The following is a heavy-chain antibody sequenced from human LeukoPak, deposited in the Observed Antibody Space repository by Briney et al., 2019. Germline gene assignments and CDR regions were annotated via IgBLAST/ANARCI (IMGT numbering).Heavy chain of an antibody. D-gene: IGHD4-17*01. CDR2: IKQDRSQK. CDR1: GFSFSSYC. CDR3: VRDWFDGDYDRFDY. J-gene: IGHJ4*02. V-gene: IGHV3-7*03. Sequence: GGSLSLSCAASGFSFSSYCMSWFRQAPGKGLEWVAKIKQDRSQKFSVNSVKGRFTISRDNAKNSLYLQMNSLGVEDTAVYYCVRDWFDGDYDRFDYWGQGTLVTVSS.